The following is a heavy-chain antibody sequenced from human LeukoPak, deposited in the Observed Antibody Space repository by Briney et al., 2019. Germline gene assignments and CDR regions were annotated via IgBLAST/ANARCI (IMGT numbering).Heavy chain of an antibody. CDR1: GYTFTGYY. CDR3: ARGDDYSNYYFDY. D-gene: IGHD4-11*01. J-gene: IGHJ4*02. V-gene: IGHV1-2*02. Sequence: GASVKVSCNASGYTFTGYYMHWVRQAPGQGLEWMGWINPNSGGTNYAQKFQGRVTMTRDTSISTAYMELSRLRSDDTAVYYCARGDDYSNYYFDYWGQGTLVTVSS. CDR2: INPNSGGT.